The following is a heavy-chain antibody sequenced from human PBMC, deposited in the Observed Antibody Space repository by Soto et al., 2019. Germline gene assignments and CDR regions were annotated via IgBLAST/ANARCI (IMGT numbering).Heavy chain of an antibody. CDR3: ARGPRGYVYYHGMDV. V-gene: IGHV4-34*01. J-gene: IGHJ6*02. CDR1: TGSFTGHY. CDR2: INHSGFA. Sequence: PSETLSLTCGVHTGSFTGHYWAWIRQAPGKGLEWIGEINHSGFANYNHSLKSRVAISPDTSKTHFSLNLSSVTAADTAVYYCARGPRGYVYYHGMDVWGQGTTVTVSS. D-gene: IGHD3-10*01.